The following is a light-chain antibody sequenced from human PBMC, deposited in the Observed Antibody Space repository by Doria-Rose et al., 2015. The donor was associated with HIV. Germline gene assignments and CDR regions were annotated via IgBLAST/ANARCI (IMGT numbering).Light chain of an antibody. V-gene: IGKV3-20*01. CDR2: DGS. J-gene: IGKJ1*01. CDR3: HQYGTSWT. Sequence: TQSPGTLSLSPGESATLSCRASQSFSSTHLAWYQQQPGQAPSLLIYDGSSRATGIPDKVSASGSGTDFTLTINRLEPEDFALYYCHQYGTSWTFGQGTKVEI. CDR1: QSFSSTH.